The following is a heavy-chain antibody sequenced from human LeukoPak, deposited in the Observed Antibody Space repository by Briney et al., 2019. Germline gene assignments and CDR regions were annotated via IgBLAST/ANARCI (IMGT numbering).Heavy chain of an antibody. CDR2: INDYRGNT. CDR1: GYTFTTYG. Sequence: ASVKVSCKASGYTFTTYGISWVRQPPGQGLEWMGWINDYRGNTNYAQQIQGRVTMTTDTSKNTAYMELRSLRSDDTAVYYCARKEVDSSGYFLNFDYWGQGTLVTVSS. V-gene: IGHV1-18*01. J-gene: IGHJ4*02. CDR3: ARKEVDSSGYFLNFDY. D-gene: IGHD3-22*01.